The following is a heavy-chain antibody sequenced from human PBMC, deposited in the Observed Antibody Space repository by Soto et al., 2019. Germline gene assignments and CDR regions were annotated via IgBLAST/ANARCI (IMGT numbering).Heavy chain of an antibody. J-gene: IGHJ4*02. D-gene: IGHD3-10*01. V-gene: IGHV3-30-3*01. CDR2: ISYDGSNK. CDR3: ARMDITMVRGVIFPSTKDY. Sequence: QVQLVESGGGVVQPGRSLRLSCAASGFTFSSYAMHWVRQAPGKGLEWVAVISYDGSNKYYADSVKGRFTISRDNSKNTLYLQMNSLRAEDTAVYYCARMDITMVRGVIFPSTKDYWGQGTLVTVSS. CDR1: GFTFSSYA.